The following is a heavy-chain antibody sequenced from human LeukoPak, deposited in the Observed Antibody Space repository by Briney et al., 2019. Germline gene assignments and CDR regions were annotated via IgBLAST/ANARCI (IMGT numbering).Heavy chain of an antibody. D-gene: IGHD3-22*01. J-gene: IGHJ4*02. CDR3: ARDKGSSGYYLFDY. CDR1: GYTFTSYA. CDR2: INAGNGNT. Sequence: GASVKVSCKASGYTFTSYAMHWVRQAPGQRLEWMGWINAGNGNTKYSQEFQGRVTITRDTSASTAYMELSSLRSEDTAVYYCARDKGSSGYYLFDYWGQGTLVTVSS. V-gene: IGHV1-3*01.